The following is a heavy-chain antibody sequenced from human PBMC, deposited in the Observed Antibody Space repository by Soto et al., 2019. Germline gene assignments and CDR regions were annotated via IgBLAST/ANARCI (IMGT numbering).Heavy chain of an antibody. CDR3: AKSKFANYDFWSGHDY. Sequence: PGGSLRLSCAASGFTFSSYAMSWVRQAPGKGLEWVSAISGSGGSTYYADSVKGRFTISRDNSKNTLYLQMNSLRAEDTAVYYCAKSKFANYDFWSGHDYWGQGTLVTVSS. CDR1: GFTFSSYA. J-gene: IGHJ4*02. CDR2: ISGSGGST. D-gene: IGHD3-3*01. V-gene: IGHV3-23*01.